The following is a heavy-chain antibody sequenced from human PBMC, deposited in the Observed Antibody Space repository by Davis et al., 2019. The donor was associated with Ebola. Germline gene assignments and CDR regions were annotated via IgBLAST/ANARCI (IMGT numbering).Heavy chain of an antibody. Sequence: SETLSLTCTVSGGSISSYYWSWIRQPPGKGLEWIGYIYYSGSTNYNPSLKSRVTISVDTSKNQFSLKLSSVTAAGTAVYYCARAPSTYYYDSSGYYSRGGAFDIWGQGTMVTVSS. CDR2: IYYSGST. CDR1: GGSISSYY. D-gene: IGHD3-22*01. V-gene: IGHV4-59*01. CDR3: ARAPSTYYYDSSGYYSRGGAFDI. J-gene: IGHJ3*02.